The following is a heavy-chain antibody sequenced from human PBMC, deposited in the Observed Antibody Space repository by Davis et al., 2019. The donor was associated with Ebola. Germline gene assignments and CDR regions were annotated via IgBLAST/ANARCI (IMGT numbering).Heavy chain of an antibody. Sequence: PGGSLRLSCAASGFTFSSYSMNWVRQAPGKGLEWVSYISSSSSTIYYADSVKGRFTISRDNAKNSLYLQMNSLRAEDTAVYYCASEDYYGMDVWGQGTTVTVSS. V-gene: IGHV3-48*04. CDR1: GFTFSSYS. CDR2: ISSSSSTI. CDR3: ASEDYYGMDV. J-gene: IGHJ6*02.